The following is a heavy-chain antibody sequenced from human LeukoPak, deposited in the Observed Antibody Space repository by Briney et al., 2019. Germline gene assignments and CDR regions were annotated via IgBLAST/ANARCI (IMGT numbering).Heavy chain of an antibody. D-gene: IGHD6-13*01. Sequence: GGSLRLSCAASGFTFSSYGMHWVRQAPGKGLEWVAVISYDGSNKYYADSVKGRFTISRDNSKNTLYLQMNSLRAEDTAVYYCARDLAGIVYYYYGMDVWGQGTTVTVSS. J-gene: IGHJ6*02. CDR3: ARDLAGIVYYYYGMDV. CDR1: GFTFSSYG. CDR2: ISYDGSNK. V-gene: IGHV3-30*03.